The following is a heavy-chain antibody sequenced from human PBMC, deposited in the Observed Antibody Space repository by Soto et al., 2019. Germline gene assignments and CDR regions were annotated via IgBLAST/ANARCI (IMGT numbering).Heavy chain of an antibody. D-gene: IGHD2-21*02. CDR3: ARDYCGGDCQYGMDV. CDR2: IYYSGST. V-gene: IGHV4-31*03. Sequence: PSETLSLTCTVSGGSISSGGYYWSWIRQHPGKGLEWIGYIYYSGSTYYNPSLKSRVTISVDTSKNQFSLKLSSVTAADTAVYYCARDYCGGDCQYGMDVWGQGTTVTVSS. J-gene: IGHJ6*02. CDR1: GGSISSGGYY.